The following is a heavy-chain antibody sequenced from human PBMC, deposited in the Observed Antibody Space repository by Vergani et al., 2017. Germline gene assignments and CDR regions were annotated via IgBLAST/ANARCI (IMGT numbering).Heavy chain of an antibody. J-gene: IGHJ6*02. CDR2: ISGSGGST. V-gene: IGHV3-23*01. CDR1: GFTFNHYA. CDR3: AKANPRNSGYDYLYYYHAMDV. D-gene: IGHD5-12*01. Sequence: EVQLLESGGDLVQPGGSLRLSCAASGFTFNHYAMNWVRQAPGKGLEWVSGISGSGGSTYYAGSVKGRFTISRDSSKNTLYLQMNSLSAGDTAVYYCAKANPRNSGYDYLYYYHAMDVWGQGNPGHRLL.